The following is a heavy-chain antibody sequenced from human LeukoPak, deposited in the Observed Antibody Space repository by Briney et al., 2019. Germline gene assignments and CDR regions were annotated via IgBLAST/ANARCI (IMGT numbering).Heavy chain of an antibody. Sequence: PGRSLRLSCAASGFTFSNYGMHWVRQAPGKGLEWVAVIPCEGSNKFYADSVKGRFTISRDNSKKTLYLQMNSLRAEDTAVYFCAKDLTGGSYDSTGFWIYYYYVMDVWGQGTTVTVSS. V-gene: IGHV3-30*18. CDR3: AKDLTGGSYDSTGFWIYYYYVMDV. CDR1: GFTFSNYG. CDR2: IPCEGSNK. J-gene: IGHJ6*02. D-gene: IGHD3-22*01.